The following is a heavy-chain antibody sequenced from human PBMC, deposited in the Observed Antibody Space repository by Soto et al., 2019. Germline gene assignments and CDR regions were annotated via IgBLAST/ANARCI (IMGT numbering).Heavy chain of an antibody. D-gene: IGHD3-16*01. CDR2: ISYDGSDK. J-gene: IGHJ5*02. CDR3: AKTSGYDYVWGSSGLDP. Sequence: QVQLVESGGGVVQPRRSLRLSCAASGFAFSSFGMHWVRQAPDKGLQWVAVISYDGSDKYYADSVKGRFTISRDDSTNTMYLQMNSLRPEDTAVYYCAKTSGYDYVWGSSGLDPWGQATLVTVSS. V-gene: IGHV3-30*18. CDR1: GFAFSSFG.